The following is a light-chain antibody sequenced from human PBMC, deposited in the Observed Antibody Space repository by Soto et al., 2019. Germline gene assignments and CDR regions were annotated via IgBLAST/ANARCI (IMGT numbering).Light chain of an antibody. CDR2: EVS. CDR3: SSYTSTSTRV. CDR1: RSDVGGYNF. V-gene: IGLV2-14*01. J-gene: IGLJ1*01. Sequence: QSALTQPASVSGPPGQSITISCTGTRSDVGGYNFVSWYQQHPGKAPKLMISEVSNRPSGVSNRFSGSKSGTTAYLTISGLQAEDEADYYCSSYTSTSTRVFGTGTKVTVL.